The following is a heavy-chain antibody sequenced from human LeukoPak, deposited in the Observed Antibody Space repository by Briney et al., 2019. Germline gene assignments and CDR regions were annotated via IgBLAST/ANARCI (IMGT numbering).Heavy chain of an antibody. D-gene: IGHD3-16*01. CDR2: INHSGST. Sequence: SETLSLTCAVYGGSFSGYYWSWIRQPPGKGLEWIGEINHSGSTNYNPSLKSRVTIPVDTSKNQVSLKLSSVTAADTAVYYCARGGGDTGYYFDYWGQGTLVTVSS. V-gene: IGHV4-34*01. CDR1: GGSFSGYY. CDR3: ARGGGDTGYYFDY. J-gene: IGHJ4*02.